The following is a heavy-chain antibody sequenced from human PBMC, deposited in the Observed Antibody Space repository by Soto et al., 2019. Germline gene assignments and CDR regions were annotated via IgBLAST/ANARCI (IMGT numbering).Heavy chain of an antibody. CDR3: ARGINAGVDY. V-gene: IGHV1-8*01. CDR2: MSPNSGNT. CDR1: GYTFTSLD. Sequence: GASVKVSCKASGYTFTSLDINWMRQATGQGLEWVGWMSPNSGNTGYAQKFQGRVTMTRDTSISTAYMELTGLTSDDTAVYYCARGINAGVDYWGQGTLVTVS. D-gene: IGHD2-8*02. J-gene: IGHJ4*02.